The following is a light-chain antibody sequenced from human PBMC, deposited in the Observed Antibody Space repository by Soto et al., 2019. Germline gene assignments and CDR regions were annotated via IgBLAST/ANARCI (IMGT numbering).Light chain of an antibody. CDR3: QQRTNWPSST. CDR1: RSVSSY. J-gene: IGKJ5*01. CDR2: DAS. Sequence: IVLTQSPATLSLSPGERATLSCRASRSVSSYLAWYQKKPGQTPRLLIHDASNWATGIPVRFSGSGSGTDFTLTISSLEPEDFAVYYCQQRTNWPSSTFGQGTRLEIK. V-gene: IGKV3-11*01.